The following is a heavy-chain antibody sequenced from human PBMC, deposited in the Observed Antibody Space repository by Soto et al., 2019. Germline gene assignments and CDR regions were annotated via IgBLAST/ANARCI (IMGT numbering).Heavy chain of an antibody. V-gene: IGHV3-30*18. Sequence: GGSLRLSCAASGFTFSSYGMHWVRQAPGKGLEWVAVISYDGSNKYYADSVKGRFTISRDNSKNTLYLQMNSLRAEDTAVYYCAKDLITMVRGVITRRGGVDYYYGMDVWGQGTTVTVSS. CDR3: AKDLITMVRGVITRRGGVDYYYGMDV. CDR1: GFTFSSYG. J-gene: IGHJ6*02. D-gene: IGHD3-10*01. CDR2: ISYDGSNK.